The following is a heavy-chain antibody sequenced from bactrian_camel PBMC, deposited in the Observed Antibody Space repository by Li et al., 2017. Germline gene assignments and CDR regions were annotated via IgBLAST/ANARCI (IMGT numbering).Heavy chain of an antibody. V-gene: IGHV3S53*01. CDR1: GYDVSNFC. J-gene: IGHJ4*01. CDR3: GAGDSG. D-gene: IGHD3*01. CDR2: IDSNGST. Sequence: HVQLVESGGGSVQAGGSLRLSCAASGYDVSNFCMGWFRQAPGKEREGVATIDSNGSTNYGYSVKSRFTISRDNAKNTLYLQMNDLKPEDTAKYICGAGDSGIGAREPRSPSP.